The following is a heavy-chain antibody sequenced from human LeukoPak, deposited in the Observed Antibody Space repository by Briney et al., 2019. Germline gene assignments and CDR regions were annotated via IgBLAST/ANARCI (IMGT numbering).Heavy chain of an antibody. CDR1: GGSISSGSYY. V-gene: IGHV4-61*02. CDR3: ARGFLTYYYDSSGYKDAFDI. J-gene: IGHJ3*02. D-gene: IGHD3-22*01. Sequence: SETLSLTCTVSGGSISSGSYYRSWIRQPAGKGLEWIGRIYTSGSTNYNPSLKSRVTISVDTSKNQFSLKLSSVTAADTAVYYCARGFLTYYYDSSGYKDAFDIWGQGTMVTVSS. CDR2: IYTSGST.